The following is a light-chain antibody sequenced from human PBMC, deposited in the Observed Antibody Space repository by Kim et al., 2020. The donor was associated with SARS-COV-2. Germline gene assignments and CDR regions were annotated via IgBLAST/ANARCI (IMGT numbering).Light chain of an antibody. CDR2: TNV. Sequence: ELTQPPSMSGTPGQTVTISCSGSSSKFARINVNWYQQLPGTAPKLLIYTNVQRPSGVPDRFSGSKSGTTASLTINGLQAEDEGEYYCSIWDDSRDGSVFGGGTKLTVL. CDR1: SSKFARIN. V-gene: IGLV1-44*01. CDR3: SIWDDSRDGSV. J-gene: IGLJ3*02.